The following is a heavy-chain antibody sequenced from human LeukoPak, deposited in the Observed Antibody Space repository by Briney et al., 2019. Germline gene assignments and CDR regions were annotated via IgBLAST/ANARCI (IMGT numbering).Heavy chain of an antibody. Sequence: GGSLRLSRSASRFTLSSYAMHWVSQAPGKGLEYDSTISSNGGSTYYADSVKGRFTISRDNSKNTLYLQMSSLRAEDTAVYYCVKGTHSSGWFDAFDIWGHGTMVTVSS. CDR3: VKGTHSSGWFDAFDI. D-gene: IGHD6-19*01. CDR1: RFTLSSYA. CDR2: ISSNGGST. J-gene: IGHJ3*02. V-gene: IGHV3-64D*06.